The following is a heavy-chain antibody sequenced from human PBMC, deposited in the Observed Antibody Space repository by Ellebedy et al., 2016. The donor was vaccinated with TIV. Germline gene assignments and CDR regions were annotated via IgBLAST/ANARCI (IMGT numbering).Heavy chain of an antibody. CDR3: ARMEMRDCSSTSCYPKDY. CDR1: GGTFSSYA. J-gene: IGHJ4*02. CDR2: IIPIFGTA. D-gene: IGHD2-2*01. V-gene: IGHV1-69*06. Sequence: SVKVSXXASGGTFSSYAISWVRQAPGQGLEWMGGIIPIFGTANYAQKFQGRVTITADKSTSTAYMELSSLRSEDAAVYYCARMEMRDCSSTSCYPKDYWGQGTLVTVSS.